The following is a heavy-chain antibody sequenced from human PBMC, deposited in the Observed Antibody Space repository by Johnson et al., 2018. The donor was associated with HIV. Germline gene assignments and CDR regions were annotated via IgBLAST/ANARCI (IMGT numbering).Heavy chain of an antibody. J-gene: IGHJ3*02. CDR3: AKDWSRTVGATLGPGAFDI. CDR2: ISYDGSNK. Sequence: QVLLVESGGGVVQPGRSLRLSCAASGFTFSSYAMHWVRQAPGKGLEWVAVISYDGSNKYYADSVKGRFTISRDNSKNTLYLQMNSLRAEDTAVYYCAKDWSRTVGATLGPGAFDIWGQGTMVTVSS. D-gene: IGHD1-26*01. V-gene: IGHV3-30-3*01. CDR1: GFTFSSYA.